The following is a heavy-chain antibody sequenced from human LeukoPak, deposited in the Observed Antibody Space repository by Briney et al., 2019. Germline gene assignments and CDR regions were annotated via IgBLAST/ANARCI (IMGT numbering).Heavy chain of an antibody. CDR1: GYSFSSYW. CDR2: IYPADSDT. Sequence: GASLKISCQGSGYSFSSYWIGWVRQMPGKGLEWMGIIYPADSDTRYSPSFQGQVIMSADKSINTAYLQWSSLKASDTAMYYCARSNGWLNYWGQGTLVTVSS. V-gene: IGHV5-51*01. D-gene: IGHD6-19*01. J-gene: IGHJ4*02. CDR3: ARSNGWLNY.